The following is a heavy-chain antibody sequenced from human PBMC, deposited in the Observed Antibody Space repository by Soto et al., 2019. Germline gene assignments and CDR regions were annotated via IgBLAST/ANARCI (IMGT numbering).Heavy chain of an antibody. V-gene: IGHV4-34*01. J-gene: IGHJ6*02. CDR1: GGSFSGYY. CDR2: INHSGST. Sequence: SETLSLTCAVYGGSFSGYYWSWIRQPPGKGLEWIGEINHSGSTDYNPSLKSRVTISVDTSKNQFSLKLSSVTAADTAVYYCASQTDLWFGELFSHYYYGMDVWGQGTTVTVSS. CDR3: ASQTDLWFGELFSHYYYGMDV. D-gene: IGHD3-10*01.